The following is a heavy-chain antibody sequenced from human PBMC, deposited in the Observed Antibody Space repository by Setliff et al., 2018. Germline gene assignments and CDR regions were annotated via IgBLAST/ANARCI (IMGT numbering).Heavy chain of an antibody. CDR2: IGYRGRA. V-gene: IGHV4-30-4*08. J-gene: IGHJ3*02. CDR3: AREVVNPISSDAFDI. CDR1: GGSISSDNDL. Sequence: SETLSLTCTVSGGSISSDNDLWSWLRQSPGKGLEWIAYIGYRGRAYYTPSLKSRVSISVDTSKNQFSLRLSSVTAADTAVYYCAREVVNPISSDAFDIWGQGTMVTVSS. D-gene: IGHD2-2*01.